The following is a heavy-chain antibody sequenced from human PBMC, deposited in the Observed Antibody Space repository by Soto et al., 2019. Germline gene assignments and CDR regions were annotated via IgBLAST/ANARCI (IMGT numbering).Heavy chain of an antibody. Sequence: ASVKVSCKASGGTFSSYAISWVRQAPGQGLEWMGGIIPIFGTANYAQKFQGRVTITADESTSTAYMELSSLRSEDTAVYYCATPTLTGTTSDGMDVWGQGTTVTVSS. CDR3: ATPTLTGTTSDGMDV. D-gene: IGHD1-7*01. CDR1: GGTFSSYA. J-gene: IGHJ6*02. CDR2: IIPIFGTA. V-gene: IGHV1-69*13.